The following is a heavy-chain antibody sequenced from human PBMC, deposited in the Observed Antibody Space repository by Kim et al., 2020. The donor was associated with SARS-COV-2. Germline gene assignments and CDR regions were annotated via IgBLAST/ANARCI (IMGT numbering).Heavy chain of an antibody. CDR3: ANFYDSSGYYDY. D-gene: IGHD3-22*01. Sequence: EYAASVKGRFTISRDDSKSIAYLQMNSLKTEDTAVYYCANFYDSSGYYDYWGQGTLVTVSS. V-gene: IGHV3-49*02. J-gene: IGHJ4*02.